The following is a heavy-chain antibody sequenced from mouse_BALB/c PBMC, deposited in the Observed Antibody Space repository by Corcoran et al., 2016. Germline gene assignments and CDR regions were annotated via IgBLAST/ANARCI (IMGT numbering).Heavy chain of an antibody. J-gene: IGHJ2*01. Sequence: EVQLQQSGAELVKPGASVKLSCTASGFNIKDTYMHWVKQRPEQGLVWIGRIDPANGNTKYDPKFQGKATMTSDTSSNTVYLQLSSLTSEATAGYYWGRSREGNYVVYWGQGTTLTVSS. D-gene: IGHD2-1*01. V-gene: IGHV14-3*02. CDR3: GRSREGNYVVY. CDR1: GFNIKDTY. CDR2: IDPANGNT.